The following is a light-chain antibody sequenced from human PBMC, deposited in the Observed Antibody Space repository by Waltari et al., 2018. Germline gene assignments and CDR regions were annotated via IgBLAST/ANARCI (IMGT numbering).Light chain of an antibody. V-gene: IGKV3-20*01. CDR3: QHYLRVPVA. CDR2: GVS. Sequence: LVLTQSPDTLSLSPVERATLSCRASQSLNRALAWYQQKPGQPPRLLIYGVSTRATGIPDRFSGSGSGADFSLTISGLEPEDFAVYYCQHYLRVPVAFGQGTKVDIK. CDR1: QSLNRA. J-gene: IGKJ1*01.